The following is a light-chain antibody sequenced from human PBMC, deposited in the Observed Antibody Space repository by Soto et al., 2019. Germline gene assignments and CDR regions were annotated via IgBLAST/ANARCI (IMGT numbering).Light chain of an antibody. J-gene: IGLJ3*02. Sequence: QSVLTQSPSASASLGASVRLTCTLSSGHSTYAIAWHQQQPQKGPRYLMKLNSDGSHSKGDGIPDRFSGSSSGAERYLTISSLQSEDEADYYCQAWVTGMVFGGGTKLTVL. V-gene: IGLV4-69*01. CDR1: SGHSTYA. CDR3: QAWVTGMV. CDR2: LNSDGSH.